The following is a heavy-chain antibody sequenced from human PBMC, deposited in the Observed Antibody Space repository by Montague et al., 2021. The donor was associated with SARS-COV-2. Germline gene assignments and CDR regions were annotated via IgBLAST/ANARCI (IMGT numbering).Heavy chain of an antibody. Sequence: SETLSLTCAVSGVSITSTNWWCLWRQPPGKELEWCSEISDGGIATXNPXFKNRATISMDRSRNLFSLKLSSVTAADTALYYCAGKVLTVPADYWGQGTLVTVS. CDR1: GVSITSTNW. V-gene: IGHV4-4*02. J-gene: IGHJ4*02. CDR2: ISDGGIA. CDR3: AGKVLTVPADY. D-gene: IGHD4-11*01.